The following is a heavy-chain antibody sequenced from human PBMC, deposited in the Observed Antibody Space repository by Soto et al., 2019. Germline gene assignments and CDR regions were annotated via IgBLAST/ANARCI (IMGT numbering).Heavy chain of an antibody. J-gene: IGHJ4*02. CDR3: ASVSSLRGGRYFDY. CDR2: IIPIFGTA. CDR1: GGTFSSYA. V-gene: IGHV1-69*06. D-gene: IGHD6-6*01. Sequence: QVQLVQSGAEVKKPGSSVKVSCKASGGTFSSYAISWVRQAPGQGLEWMGGIIPIFGTANYAQKFQGRVTIPAEKSTSTAYMELSSLRSEDTAVYYCASVSSLRGGRYFDYWGQGTLVTVSS.